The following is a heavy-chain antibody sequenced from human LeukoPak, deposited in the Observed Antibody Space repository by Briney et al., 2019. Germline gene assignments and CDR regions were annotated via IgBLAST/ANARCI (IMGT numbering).Heavy chain of an antibody. Sequence: GGSLRLSCAASGFTFSGYAMSWVRQAPGKGLEWVSAISGSGGSTYYADSVKGRFTISRDNSKNTLYLQMNSLRAEDTAVYYCAKVDCSGGSCYYPDYWGQGTLVTVSS. J-gene: IGHJ4*02. V-gene: IGHV3-23*01. CDR3: AKVDCSGGSCYYPDY. CDR2: ISGSGGST. CDR1: GFTFSGYA. D-gene: IGHD2-15*01.